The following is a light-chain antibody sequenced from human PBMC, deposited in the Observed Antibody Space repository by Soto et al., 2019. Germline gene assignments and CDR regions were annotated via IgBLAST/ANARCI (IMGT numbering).Light chain of an antibody. CDR3: QQYNNWPLT. CDR1: QSVNNN. J-gene: IGKJ4*01. Sequence: EIVMTQSPATLSVSPGERATLSCRASQSVNNNLAWYQQKPGQAPRLLIYGASARAIGIPARFSGSGSGTEFALTISSLQSEDFAVYYCQQYNNWPLTFGGGTKVEIK. V-gene: IGKV3-15*01. CDR2: GAS.